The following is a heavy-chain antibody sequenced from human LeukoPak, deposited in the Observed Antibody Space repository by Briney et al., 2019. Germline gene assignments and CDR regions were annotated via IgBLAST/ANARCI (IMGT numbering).Heavy chain of an antibody. CDR3: ARFRGVVRKYYFDY. CDR2: INHRGGT. D-gene: IGHD3-22*01. V-gene: IGHV4-34*01. J-gene: IGHJ4*02. CDR1: GGSFSSYY. Sequence: ASETLSLTCAVYGGSFSSYYWSWIRQPPGKGLEWIGEINHRGGTNYNRSLKSRVTISLDTSKNQFSLKLSSVTAADTAVYYCARFRGVVRKYYFDYWGQGTLVTVSS.